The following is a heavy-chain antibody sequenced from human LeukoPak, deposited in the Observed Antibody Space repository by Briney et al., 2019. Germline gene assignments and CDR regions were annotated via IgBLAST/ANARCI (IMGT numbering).Heavy chain of an antibody. D-gene: IGHD6-6*01. V-gene: IGHV1-46*01. CDR3: ARTAARRFDY. Sequence: ASVKVSCKASGYTFPSYFMHWVRQAPGQGLEWMGIINPTGGSTTYAQKFQGRVTMTRDTSTSTVYMELSSLRSDDTAAYYCARTAARRFDYWGQGTLVTVSS. CDR1: GYTFPSYF. CDR2: INPTGGST. J-gene: IGHJ4*02.